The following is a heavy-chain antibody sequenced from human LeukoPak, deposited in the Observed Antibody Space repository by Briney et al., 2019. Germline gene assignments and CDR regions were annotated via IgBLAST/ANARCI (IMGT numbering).Heavy chain of an antibody. V-gene: IGHV4-59*01. Sequence: SETLSLTCTVSGGSISSYYWSWIRQPPGKGLEWIGYIYYSGSANYNPSLKSRVTISVDTSKNQFSLKLSSVTAADTAVYYCARDPCSGGSCAGAFDIWGQGTMVTVSS. CDR2: IYYSGSA. CDR3: ARDPCSGGSCAGAFDI. CDR1: GGSISSYY. D-gene: IGHD2-15*01. J-gene: IGHJ3*02.